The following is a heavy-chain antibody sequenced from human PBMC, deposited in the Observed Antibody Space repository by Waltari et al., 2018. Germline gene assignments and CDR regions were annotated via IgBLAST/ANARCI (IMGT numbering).Heavy chain of an antibody. J-gene: IGHJ2*01. CDR3: AKDGPYDFWSGYDYWYFDL. CDR1: GFTFSTYG. Sequence: QVQLVESGGGVVQPGGSLSLSCAASGFTFSTYGRHGVGRAPGKGLEWVAFIRYDGSNKYYADSVKGRFTISRDNSKNTLYLQMNSLRAEDTAVYYCAKDGPYDFWSGYDYWYFDLWGRGTLVTVSS. V-gene: IGHV3-30*02. D-gene: IGHD3-3*01. CDR2: IRYDGSNK.